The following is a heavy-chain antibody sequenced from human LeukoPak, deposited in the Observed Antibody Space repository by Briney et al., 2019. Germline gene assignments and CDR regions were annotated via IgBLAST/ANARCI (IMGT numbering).Heavy chain of an antibody. CDR3: AVLDSSGYYYDWFDP. CDR2: IYYSGST. Sequence: PSETLSLSCTVSGGSISSSSYYWGWIRQPPGKGLEWIGSIYYSGSTYYNPSLKSRVTISVDTSKNQFSLKLSSVTAADTAVYYCAVLDSSGYYYDWFDPWGQGTLVTVSS. V-gene: IGHV4-39*07. CDR1: GGSISSSSYY. D-gene: IGHD3-22*01. J-gene: IGHJ5*02.